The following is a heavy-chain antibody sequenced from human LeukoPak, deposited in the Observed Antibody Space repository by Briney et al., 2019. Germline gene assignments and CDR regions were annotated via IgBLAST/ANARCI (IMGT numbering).Heavy chain of an antibody. J-gene: IGHJ3*01. CDR1: GFTFSSYG. D-gene: IGHD4-11*01. CDR3: TSLYT. Sequence: GSLRLSCAASGFTFSSYGMHWVRQAPGKGLEWVAAISNDGNKKYYADSVKGRFSISRDNSKNTLYVQMHSLRPEDTAVYYCTSLYTWGQGTMVIVSS. V-gene: IGHV3-30*03. CDR2: ISNDGNKK.